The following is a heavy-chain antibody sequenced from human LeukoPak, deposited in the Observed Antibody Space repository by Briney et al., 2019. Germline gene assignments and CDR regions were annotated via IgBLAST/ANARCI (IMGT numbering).Heavy chain of an antibody. CDR1: GGSFSGYY. J-gene: IGHJ4*02. D-gene: IGHD6-13*01. CDR3: ARRAYIYSSSWYPDY. CDR2: INHSGST. Sequence: SETLSLTCAVYGGSFSGYYWSWIRQPPGKGLEWIGEINHSGSTNYNPSLKSRVTISVDTSKNQFSLKLSSVTAADTAVYYCARRAYIYSSSWYPDYWGQGTLVTVSS. V-gene: IGHV4-34*01.